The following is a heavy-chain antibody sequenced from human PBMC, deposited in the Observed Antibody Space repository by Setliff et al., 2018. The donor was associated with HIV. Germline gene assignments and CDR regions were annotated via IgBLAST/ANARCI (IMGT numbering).Heavy chain of an antibody. D-gene: IGHD3-3*01. CDR2: INPHSGNT. CDR3: ARVDDFWSGPNTAGYMDV. J-gene: IGHJ6*03. CDR1: GYTLTGYY. Sequence: ASVKVSCKASGYTLTGYYMHWVRLAPGLGLEWMGWINPHSGNTDFAQRFQGRITMTRDTSISTAYMELSGLRSDDTAVYYCARVDDFWSGPNTAGYMDVWGKGTTVTVSS. V-gene: IGHV1-2*02.